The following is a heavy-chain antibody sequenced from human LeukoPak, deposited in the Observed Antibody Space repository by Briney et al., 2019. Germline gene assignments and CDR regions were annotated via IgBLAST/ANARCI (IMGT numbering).Heavy chain of an antibody. V-gene: IGHV3-33*06. D-gene: IGHD6-25*01. CDR1: GFTFSSYG. CDR3: AKGGSYSSGWLDY. J-gene: IGHJ4*02. Sequence: GRSLRLSCAASGFTFSSYGMHWVRQAPGKGLEWVAVIWYDGSNKYYADSVKGRFTISRDNSKNTLYLQMNSLRAEDTAVYYCAKGGSYSSGWLDYWGQGTLVTVSS. CDR2: IWYDGSNK.